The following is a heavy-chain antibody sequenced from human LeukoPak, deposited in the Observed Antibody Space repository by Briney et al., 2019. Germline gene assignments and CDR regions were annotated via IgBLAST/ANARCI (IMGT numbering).Heavy chain of an antibody. V-gene: IGHV3-21*01. CDR3: AREPAVVSFDY. D-gene: IGHD2-15*01. Sequence: GGSLRLSCAASGFTFSSYSMNWVRQAPGKGLEWVSSISSSSSYIYYADSVRGRFTISRDNAKNSLYLQMNSLRAEDTAVYYCAREPAVVSFDYWGQGTLVTVSS. CDR1: GFTFSSYS. J-gene: IGHJ4*02. CDR2: ISSSSSYI.